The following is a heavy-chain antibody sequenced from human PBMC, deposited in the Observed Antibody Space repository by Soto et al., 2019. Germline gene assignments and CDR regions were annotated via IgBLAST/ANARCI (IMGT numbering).Heavy chain of an antibody. CDR1: GGTFSSYA. CDR2: IIPFFGTA. V-gene: IGHV1-69*12. Sequence: QVQLVQSGAEVKKPGSSVKVSCKASGGTFSSYAISWVRQAPGQGLEWMGGIIPFFGTANYAQKFQGRVTITADESTSTAYMELSSVRSEDTAVYYCARDRYGYSYFDYWGQRTLVTVSP. CDR3: ARDRYGYSYFDY. D-gene: IGHD5-18*01. J-gene: IGHJ4*02.